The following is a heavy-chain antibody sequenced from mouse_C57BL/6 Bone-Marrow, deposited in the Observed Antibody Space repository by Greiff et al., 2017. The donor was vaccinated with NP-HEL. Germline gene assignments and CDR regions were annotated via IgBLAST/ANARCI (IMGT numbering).Heavy chain of an antibody. Sequence: DVKLVESGGGLVKPGGSLKLSCAASGFTFSSYAMSWVRQTPEKRLEWVATISDGGSYTYYPDNVKGRFTISRDNAKNNLYLQMSHLKSEDTAMYYCAREVYSNYLYYYAMDYWGQGTSVTVSS. CDR3: AREVYSNYLYYYAMDY. D-gene: IGHD2-5*01. CDR2: ISDGGSYT. V-gene: IGHV5-4*01. J-gene: IGHJ4*01. CDR1: GFTFSSYA.